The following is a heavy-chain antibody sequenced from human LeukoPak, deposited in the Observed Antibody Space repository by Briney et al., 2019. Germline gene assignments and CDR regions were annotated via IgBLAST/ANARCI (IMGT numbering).Heavy chain of an antibody. CDR3: ARAPRTKTVTYFDY. Sequence: PSQTLSLTCTVSGGSISSGGYYWSWIRQHPGKGLEWIGYIYYSGSTYYNPSLKSRVTISVDRSKNQFSLKLSSVTAADTAVYYCARAPRTKTVTYFDYWGQGTLVTVSS. CDR1: GGSISSGGYY. CDR2: IYYSGST. J-gene: IGHJ4*02. V-gene: IGHV4-31*03. D-gene: IGHD4-17*01.